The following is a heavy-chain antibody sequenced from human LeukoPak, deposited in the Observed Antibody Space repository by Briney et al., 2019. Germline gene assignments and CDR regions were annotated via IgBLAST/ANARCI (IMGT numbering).Heavy chain of an antibody. CDR1: GFTFSSYG. CDR3: AKSMYVWGSYRSADFDY. D-gene: IGHD3-16*02. Sequence: PGRSLRLSCAASGFTFSSYGMHWVRQAPGKGLEWVAVISYDGSNKYYADSVKGRFTISRDSSKNTLYLQMNSLRAEDTAVYYCAKSMYVWGSYRSADFDYWGQGTLVTVSS. J-gene: IGHJ4*02. CDR2: ISYDGSNK. V-gene: IGHV3-30*18.